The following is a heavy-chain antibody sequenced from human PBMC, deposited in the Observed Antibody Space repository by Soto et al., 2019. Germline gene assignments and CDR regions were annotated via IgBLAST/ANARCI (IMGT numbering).Heavy chain of an antibody. CDR2: INHSGST. V-gene: IGHV4-34*01. CDR3: ARLASGWQYFYFDF. CDR1: GGSFSPYF. J-gene: IGHJ2*01. Sequence: PSETLSLTCAVYGGSFSPYFWSWIRQPPGKGLEWIGEINHSGSTNYNPSLTRRATLSVDTSKNQVSLKPTSVTAADTAVYYCARLASGWQYFYFDFWGHGTPVSVS. D-gene: IGHD6-19*01.